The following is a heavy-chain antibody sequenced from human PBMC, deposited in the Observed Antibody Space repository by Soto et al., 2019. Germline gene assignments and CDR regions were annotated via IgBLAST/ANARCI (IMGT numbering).Heavy chain of an antibody. CDR2: IMQDGREK. CDR3: TRDFRNPKGRFAP. J-gene: IGHJ1*01. V-gene: IGHV3-7*01. D-gene: IGHD3-10*01. CDR1: GFTITGYW. Sequence: GGSLRLSCAASGFTITGYWMSWVRQAPGKVRGWVANIMQDGREKYYGDSVKGRFTISRDNEKNSLYLQMHRLRAEETVVYYCTRDFRNPKGRFAPWGQGT.